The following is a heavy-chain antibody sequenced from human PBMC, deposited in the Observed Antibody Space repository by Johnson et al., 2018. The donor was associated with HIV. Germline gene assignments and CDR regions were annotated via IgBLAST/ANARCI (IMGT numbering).Heavy chain of an antibody. CDR2: IKQDGSER. CDR3: ARDIMADTALDPGFAFDI. J-gene: IGHJ3*02. CDR1: GFIFDDYD. V-gene: IGHV3-7*03. D-gene: IGHD3-16*01. Sequence: VQLVESGGGVVRPGGSLRLSCAGSGFIFDDYDMTWVRQAPGKGLEWVGSIKQDGSERYYVDSVKGRFTISRDNAKNSLYLRMNSLRAEDTAVYYCARDIMADTALDPGFAFDIWGQGTMVTVSS.